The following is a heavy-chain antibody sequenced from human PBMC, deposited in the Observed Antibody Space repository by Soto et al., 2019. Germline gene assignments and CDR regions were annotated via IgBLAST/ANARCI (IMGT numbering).Heavy chain of an antibody. CDR3: ARVLRWFGELSNYYYGMDV. CDR1: GGTFSSYT. CDR2: IIPILGIA. V-gene: IGHV1-69*02. Sequence: GPSVKVSCKASGGTFSSYTISWVRQAPGQGLEWMGRIIPILGIANYAQKFQGRVTITADKSTSTAYMELSSLRSEDTAVYYCARVLRWFGELSNYYYGMDVWGQGTTVTVSS. J-gene: IGHJ6*02. D-gene: IGHD3-10*01.